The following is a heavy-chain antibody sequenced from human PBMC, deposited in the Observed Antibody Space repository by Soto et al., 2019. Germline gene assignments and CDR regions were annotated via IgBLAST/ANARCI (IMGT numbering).Heavy chain of an antibody. D-gene: IGHD2-15*01. CDR1: GYTFTSYG. J-gene: IGHJ5*02. CDR2: ISAYNGNT. V-gene: IGHV1-18*01. CDR3: AREDNCSGGSCYWFDP. Sequence: ASVKVSCKASGYTFTSYGISWVRQAPGQGLEWMGWISAYNGNTNYAQKLQGRVTMITDTSTSTAYMELRSLRSDDTAVYYCAREDNCSGGSCYWFDPWGQGTLVTVSS.